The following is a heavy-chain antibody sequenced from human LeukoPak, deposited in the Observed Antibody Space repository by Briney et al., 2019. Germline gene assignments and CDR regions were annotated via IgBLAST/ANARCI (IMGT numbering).Heavy chain of an antibody. CDR3: VRVVVATDDFDI. V-gene: IGHV3-21*04. CDR1: GFTFSSYS. J-gene: IGHJ3*02. Sequence: GGSLRLSCAASGFTFSSYSTNWVRQAPGKGLEWVSSISSSSSYIYYAVSVKGRFTISRDNARNSLYLQMNSLRAEDTAVYYCVRVVVATDDFDIWGQGTMVTVSS. D-gene: IGHD2-15*01. CDR2: ISSSSSYI.